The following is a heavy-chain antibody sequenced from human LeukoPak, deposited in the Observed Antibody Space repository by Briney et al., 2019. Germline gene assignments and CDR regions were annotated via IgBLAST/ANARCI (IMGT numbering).Heavy chain of an antibody. CDR3: ARDPSYSGSYPAYYFDY. D-gene: IGHD1-26*01. CDR1: GGSITSSSSY. J-gene: IGHJ4*02. Sequence: TPSETLSLTCPVSGGSITSSSSYWGWIRQPPGKGLEWIGTIYYSGTTYYNPSLKSRVTISVDRSKNQFSLKLSSVTAADTAVYYCARDPSYSGSYPAYYFDYWGQGTLVTVSS. CDR2: IYYSGTT. V-gene: IGHV4-39*07.